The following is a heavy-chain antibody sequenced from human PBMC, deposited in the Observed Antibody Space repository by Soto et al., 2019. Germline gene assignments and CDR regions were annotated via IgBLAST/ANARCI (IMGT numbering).Heavy chain of an antibody. Sequence: GGSLRLSCAASGFTFSSYAMSWVRQAPGKGLEWVSAISGSGGSTYYADSVKGRFTISRDNSKNTLYLQMNSLRAEDTAVYYCAKGDYDYIWGSPDYWGQGTLVTVPS. V-gene: IGHV3-23*01. D-gene: IGHD3-16*01. J-gene: IGHJ4*02. CDR2: ISGSGGST. CDR3: AKGDYDYIWGSPDY. CDR1: GFTFSSYA.